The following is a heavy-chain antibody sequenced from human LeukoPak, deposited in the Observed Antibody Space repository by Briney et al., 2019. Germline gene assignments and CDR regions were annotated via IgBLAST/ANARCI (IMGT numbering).Heavy chain of an antibody. D-gene: IGHD3-10*01. Sequence: SETLSLTCTVSGGSISSYYWSWIRQPPGKGLEWIGYIYYSGSTNYNPSLKSRVTISVDTSKNQFSLKLSSVTAADTAVYYCARGTSLGLWFGELLKAPYYFDYWSQGTLVTVSS. V-gene: IGHV4-59*01. CDR1: GGSISSYY. J-gene: IGHJ4*02. CDR3: ARGTSLGLWFGELLKAPYYFDY. CDR2: IYYSGST.